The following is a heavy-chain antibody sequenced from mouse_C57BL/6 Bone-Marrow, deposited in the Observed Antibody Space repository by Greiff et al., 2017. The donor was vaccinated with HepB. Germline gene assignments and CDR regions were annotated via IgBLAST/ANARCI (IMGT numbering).Heavy chain of an antibody. CDR2: SRNKANDYTT. J-gene: IGHJ1*03. D-gene: IGHD1-1*01. CDR3: ARDAYYYGSRGYWYFDV. CDR1: GFTFSDFY. Sequence: EVKLMESGGGLVQSGRSLRLSCATSGFTFSDFYMEWVRQAPGKGLEWIAASRNKANDYTTEYSASVKGRFIVSRDTSQSILYLQMNALRAEDTAIYYCARDAYYYGSRGYWYFDVWGTGTTLTVSS. V-gene: IGHV7-1*01.